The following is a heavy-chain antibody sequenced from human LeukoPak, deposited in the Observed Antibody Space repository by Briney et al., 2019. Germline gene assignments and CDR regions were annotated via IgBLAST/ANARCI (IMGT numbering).Heavy chain of an antibody. CDR2: VSTSGST. Sequence: PSETLSLTCTVSGGSISNHFCSWIRQPAGKGLEWIGRVSTSGSTYYNPSLKSRVTISVDTSKNQFSLKLSSVTAADTAVYYCARGWGSGSYYNLIYYYYYGMDVWGQGTTVTVSS. CDR1: GGSISNHF. CDR3: ARGWGSGSYYNLIYYYYYGMDV. V-gene: IGHV4-4*07. J-gene: IGHJ6*02. D-gene: IGHD3-10*01.